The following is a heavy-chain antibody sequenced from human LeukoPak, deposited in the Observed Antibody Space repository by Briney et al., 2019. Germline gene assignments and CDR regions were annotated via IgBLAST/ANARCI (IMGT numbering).Heavy chain of an antibody. CDR2: IKSDGSST. J-gene: IGHJ4*02. CDR3: ARGGETSNWYPGYFDY. CDR1: GFTFSDYW. D-gene: IGHD6-13*01. V-gene: IGHV3-74*01. Sequence: GGSLRLSCAASGFTFSDYWMHWVRQAPGKGPVWVSRIKSDGSSTRFADSVQGRFTISRDNGKNTLYLQMNSLRAEDTAVSYCARGGETSNWYPGYFDYWGQGALVTVSS.